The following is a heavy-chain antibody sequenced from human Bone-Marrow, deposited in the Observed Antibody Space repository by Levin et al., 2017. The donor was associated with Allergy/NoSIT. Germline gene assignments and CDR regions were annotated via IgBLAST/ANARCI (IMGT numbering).Heavy chain of an antibody. CDR1: GFTFYSYA. CDR2: ISGSGDTT. J-gene: IGHJ4*02. D-gene: IGHD4-11*01. Sequence: GGSLRLSCAASGFTFYSYAISWVRQAPGKGLEWVSGISGSGDTTYYADSVKGRFTISRDNSKNKLYLQMNSLRAEDMAVYYCAKRDYDNYVALDYWGQGTLVTVSS. V-gene: IGHV3-23*01. CDR3: AKRDYDNYVALDY.